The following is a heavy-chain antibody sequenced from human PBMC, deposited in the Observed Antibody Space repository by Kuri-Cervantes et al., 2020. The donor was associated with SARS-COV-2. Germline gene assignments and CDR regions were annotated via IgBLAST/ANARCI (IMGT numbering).Heavy chain of an antibody. CDR2: ISSSSSTI. D-gene: IGHD4-17*01. V-gene: IGHV3-48*02. J-gene: IGHJ5*02. Sequence: GESLKISCAASGFTFSSYSMNWVRQAPGKGLEWVSYISSSSSTIYYADSVKGRFTISRDNAKNSLYLQMNSLRDEDTAVYYCARAGGNYGEGDWFDPWGQGTLVTVSS. CDR3: ARAGGNYGEGDWFDP. CDR1: GFTFSSYS.